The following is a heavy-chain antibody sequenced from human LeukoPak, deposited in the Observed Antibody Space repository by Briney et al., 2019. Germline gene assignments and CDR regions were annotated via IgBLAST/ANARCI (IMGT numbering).Heavy chain of an antibody. V-gene: IGHV3-20*04. D-gene: IGHD3-10*01. J-gene: IGHJ4*02. CDR3: ARDDYGSGSWNDY. Sequence: GGSLRLSCAASGFTFDDYGMSWVRQAPGKGLEWVSGIIWSGGSTGYADSVKGRFTISRDNAKNSLYLQLNSVRAEDTALYYCARDDYGSGSWNDYWGQGTLVTVSS. CDR2: IIWSGGST. CDR1: GFTFDDYG.